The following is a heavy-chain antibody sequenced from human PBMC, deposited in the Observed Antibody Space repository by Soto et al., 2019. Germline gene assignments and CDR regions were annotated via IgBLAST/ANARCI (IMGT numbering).Heavy chain of an antibody. CDR3: ARVGGSGWYRPNFDY. D-gene: IGHD6-19*01. Sequence: SETLSLTCAVYGGSFSGYYWTWIRQPPGKGLEWIGEINHSGSTNYNPSLKSRVTISVDTSKNQFSLKLSSVTAADTAVYYCARVGGSGWYRPNFDYWGQGTLVTVSS. CDR1: GGSFSGYY. J-gene: IGHJ4*02. V-gene: IGHV4-34*01. CDR2: INHSGST.